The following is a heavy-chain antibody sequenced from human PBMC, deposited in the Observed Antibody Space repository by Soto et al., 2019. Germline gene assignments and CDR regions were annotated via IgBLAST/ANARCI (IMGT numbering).Heavy chain of an antibody. CDR2: IYFSGST. Sequence: ESLSLTGPVSGDSVSSASFYWVWIRQAPGKGLEWIGFIYFSGSTNYNPSLKRRVSMSLDTSKNQFSLKLTSVTPADTAVYYCARVNSGRNWFDPWGQGTLVTVYS. D-gene: IGHD6-19*01. CDR1: GDSVSSASFY. V-gene: IGHV4-61*01. CDR3: ARVNSGRNWFDP. J-gene: IGHJ5*02.